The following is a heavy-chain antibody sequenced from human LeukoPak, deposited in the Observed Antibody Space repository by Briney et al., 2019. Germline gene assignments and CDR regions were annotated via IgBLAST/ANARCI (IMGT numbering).Heavy chain of an antibody. J-gene: IGHJ3*02. CDR2: IYSGGST. Sequence: SGGSLRLSCAASGFIVSSNYMSWVRQAPGKGLEWVSIIYSGGSTYYADSVKGRFTISRDNSKNTLYLQMSSLRAEDTAVYYCARHLSGDDIWGQGTMVTVSS. V-gene: IGHV3-53*01. D-gene: IGHD4-17*01. CDR3: ARHLSGDDI. CDR1: GFIVSSNY.